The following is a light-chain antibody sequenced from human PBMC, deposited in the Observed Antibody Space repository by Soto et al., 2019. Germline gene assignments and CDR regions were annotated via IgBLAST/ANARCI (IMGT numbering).Light chain of an antibody. V-gene: IGKV1-5*01. CDR3: HQYNNFPWA. Sequence: DIQMTQSPSTLSASVGDRVTITCRASQSISRRLAWYQQKPGKAPKFLIYDTSSLDSGVPIRFSGSGSGTDFVLTIGSLQPDDFASFFCHQYNNFPWAFGEGTMVEAK. CDR1: QSISRR. J-gene: IGKJ1*01. CDR2: DTS.